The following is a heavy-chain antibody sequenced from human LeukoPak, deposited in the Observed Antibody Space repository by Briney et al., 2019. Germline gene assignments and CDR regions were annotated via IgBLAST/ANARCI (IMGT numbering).Heavy chain of an antibody. Sequence: ASVKVSCKASGYTFTVYYMHWVRQAPGQGLEWMGWINPNSGGTNYAQKFQGRVSMTRDSSISTAYLELSRLSSDDTAVYDCARDYSSSWYVEVYTWFEQWGQGTLVTVSS. D-gene: IGHD6-13*01. V-gene: IGHV1-2*02. CDR2: INPNSGGT. CDR1: GYTFTVYY. CDR3: ARDYSSSWYVEVYTWFEQ. J-gene: IGHJ5*02.